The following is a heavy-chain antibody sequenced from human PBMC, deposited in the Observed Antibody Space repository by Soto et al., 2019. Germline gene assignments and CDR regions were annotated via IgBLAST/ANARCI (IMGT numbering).Heavy chain of an antibody. CDR2: IFHSGST. Sequence: QVQLQESGPGLVKPSGTLSLTCAVFGGPLSNSNWWTWVRQPPGKGLDWIGEIFHSGSTNYNSSLMGRVTISVDKANNQFSLKLSSVTAADTAVYYCAHRPIVGAAIWGQGTLVTVSS. CDR3: AHRPIVGAAI. D-gene: IGHD1-26*01. J-gene: IGHJ4*02. V-gene: IGHV4-4*02. CDR1: GGPLSNSNW.